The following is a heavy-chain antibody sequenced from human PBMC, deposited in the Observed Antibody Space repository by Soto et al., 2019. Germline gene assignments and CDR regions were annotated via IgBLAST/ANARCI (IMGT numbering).Heavy chain of an antibody. V-gene: IGHV4-59*01. CDR1: GGSISSYY. D-gene: IGHD5-18*01. CDR2: VYYSGTT. Sequence: SETLSLTCTVSGGSISSYYWTWIRQAPGKGLEWIGYVYYSGTTNYNPSLKSRVTISVDTSKNEFSLKLSSVTAADTAVYYCARDVDTAMFYYVMDVWGQGTRVTVSS. J-gene: IGHJ6*02. CDR3: ARDVDTAMFYYVMDV.